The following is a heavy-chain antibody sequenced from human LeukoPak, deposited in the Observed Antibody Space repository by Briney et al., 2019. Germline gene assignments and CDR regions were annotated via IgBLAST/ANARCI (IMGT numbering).Heavy chain of an antibody. J-gene: IGHJ4*02. CDR1: GFIFSDYY. CDR2: ISSSGSTK. V-gene: IGHV3-11*01. Sequence: PGGSLRLSCAASGFIFSDYYMSWIRQAPGKGLEWVSYISSSGSTKYYADSVKGRFTISRDNAKNSYLQMNSLRAEDTAVCYCARDGHAYGRGSPHYWGQGTLVTVSS. D-gene: IGHD3-10*01. CDR3: ARDGHAYGRGSPHY.